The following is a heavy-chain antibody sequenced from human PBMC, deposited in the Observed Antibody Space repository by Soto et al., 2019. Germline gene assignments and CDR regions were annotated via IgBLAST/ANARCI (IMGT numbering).Heavy chain of an antibody. J-gene: IGHJ4*02. CDR1: GYTFSAYY. D-gene: IGHD3-22*01. V-gene: IGHV1-2*02. CDR3: ARGGTFAYDTSGYSVY. Sequence: GASVKVSCKTSGYTFSAYYMHWVLQAPVQGLEWMGWINPKSGGTLYAQKFQGRVTMTRDTSISTAYMELSRLRSDDTAVYYCARGGTFAYDTSGYSVYWGQGTLVTVSS. CDR2: INPKSGGT.